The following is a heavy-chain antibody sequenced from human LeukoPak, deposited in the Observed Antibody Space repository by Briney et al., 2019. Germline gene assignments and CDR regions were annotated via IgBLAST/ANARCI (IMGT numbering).Heavy chain of an antibody. CDR1: GGSISSYY. J-gene: IGHJ4*02. Sequence: PSETLSLTCTVSGGSISSYYWSWIRQPAGKGLEWIGRIYTSGSTNYNPSLKSRVTMSVDTSKNQFSLKLSSVTAADTAVYYCARDLSVAFGGVIVPYYSDYWGQGTLVTVSS. V-gene: IGHV4-4*07. CDR2: IYTSGST. D-gene: IGHD3-16*02. CDR3: ARDLSVAFGGVIVPYYSDY.